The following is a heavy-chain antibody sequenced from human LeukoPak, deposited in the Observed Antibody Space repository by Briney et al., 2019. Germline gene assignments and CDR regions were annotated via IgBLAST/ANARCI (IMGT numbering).Heavy chain of an antibody. CDR2: LYYSGST. Sequence: PSETLSLTCTVSGGSISSSNYYWGWIRQPPGKGLEWIGSLYYSGSTYYNPSLKGRVTISVDTSKNEFSLKLSSVTAADTAVYYCARLKLGYSSSQPFDYWGQGILVTVSS. V-gene: IGHV4-39*01. D-gene: IGHD6-13*01. CDR3: ARLKLGYSSSQPFDY. J-gene: IGHJ4*02. CDR1: GGSISSSNYY.